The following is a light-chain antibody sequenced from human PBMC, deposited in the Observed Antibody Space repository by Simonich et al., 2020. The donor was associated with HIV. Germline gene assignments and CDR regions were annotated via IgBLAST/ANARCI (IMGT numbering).Light chain of an antibody. J-gene: IGKJ2*01. CDR1: QSVLYISNNKNY. V-gene: IGKV4-1*01. Sequence: DIVMTQSPDSLVVSLGGSATINCKSSQSVLYISNNKNYLAWYQQKSGQPPKLLIYWASTRESGVPYRFSGSGSGTEFTLTISSLQAEDVAVYYCQQYNTTPYTFGQGTKLEIK. CDR2: WAS. CDR3: QQYNTTPYT.